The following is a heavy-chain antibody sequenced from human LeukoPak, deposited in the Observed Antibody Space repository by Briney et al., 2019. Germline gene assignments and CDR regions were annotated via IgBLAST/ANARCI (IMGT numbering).Heavy chain of an antibody. J-gene: IGHJ6*03. CDR3: AREGLVGATTSQGYYYYYMDV. Sequence: GASVKVSCKASGYTFTGYYMHWVRQAPGQGLEWMGWINPNSGGTNYAQKFQGRVTMTGDTSISTAYMELSSLRSEDTAVYYCAREGLVGATTSQGYYYYYMDVWGKGTTVTISS. D-gene: IGHD1-26*01. V-gene: IGHV1-2*02. CDR2: INPNSGGT. CDR1: GYTFTGYY.